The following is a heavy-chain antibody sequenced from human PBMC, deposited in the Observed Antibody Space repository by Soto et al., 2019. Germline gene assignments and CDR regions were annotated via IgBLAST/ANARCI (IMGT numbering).Heavy chain of an antibody. CDR3: AIKGGDYYDSSGPPGRWFAP. D-gene: IGHD3-22*01. V-gene: IGHV1-69*01. CDR2: IIPIFGTA. J-gene: IGHJ5*02. CDR1: GGTFSSYA. Sequence: QVQLVQSGAEVKKPGSSVKVSCKASGGTFSSYAISWVRQAPGQGLEWMGGIIPIFGTAHYAQKFQGRVTSTADESTSTAYMELSSLRSEDTAVYYCAIKGGDYYDSSGPPGRWFAPWGKGTLVTVSS.